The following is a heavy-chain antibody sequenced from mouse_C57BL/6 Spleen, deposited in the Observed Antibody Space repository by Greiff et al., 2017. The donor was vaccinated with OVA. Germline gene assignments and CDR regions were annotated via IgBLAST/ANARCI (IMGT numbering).Heavy chain of an antibody. CDR2: INPYNGGT. CDR3: ARRDYYGSSYGYFDY. D-gene: IGHD1-1*01. J-gene: IGHJ2*01. Sequence: EVQLQQSGPVLVKPGASVKMSCKASGYTFTDYYMNWVKQSHGKSLEWIGVINPYNGGTSYNQKFKGKATLTVDKSSSTAYMERNSLTSEDSAVYYCARRDYYGSSYGYFDYWGQGTTLTVSS. CDR1: GYTFTDYY. V-gene: IGHV1-19*01.